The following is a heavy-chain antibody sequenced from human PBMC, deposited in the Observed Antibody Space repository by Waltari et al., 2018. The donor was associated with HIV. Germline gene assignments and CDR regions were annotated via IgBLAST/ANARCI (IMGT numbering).Heavy chain of an antibody. CDR3: VALYDESPLYSGF. CDR1: GYPLSDLS. CDR2: FEPKKGKP. V-gene: IGHV1-24*01. Sequence: QVQLIQSTSEVKRPGASVTVSCKVSGYPLSDLSMQWVRQGREHRLEWVGGFEPKKGKPVFAQRLWGRVSLAEDTLKDTAHLELNRLTSDDTAVYYCVALYDESPLYSGFWGQGTLVTVS. D-gene: IGHD3-16*01. J-gene: IGHJ4*02.